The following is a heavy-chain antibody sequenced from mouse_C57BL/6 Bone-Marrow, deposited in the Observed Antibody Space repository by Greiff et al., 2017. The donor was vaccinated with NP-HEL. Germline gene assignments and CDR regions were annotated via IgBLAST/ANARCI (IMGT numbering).Heavy chain of an antibody. V-gene: IGHV1-63*01. Sequence: QVQLKESGAELVRPGTSVKMSCKASGYTFTNYWIGWAKQRPGHGLEWIGDIYPGGGYTNYNEKFKGKATLTADKSSSTAYMQFSSLTSEDSAIYYCARKTGTWFAYWGQGTLVTVSA. J-gene: IGHJ3*01. CDR1: GYTFTNYW. CDR3: ARKTGTWFAY. D-gene: IGHD4-1*01. CDR2: IYPGGGYT.